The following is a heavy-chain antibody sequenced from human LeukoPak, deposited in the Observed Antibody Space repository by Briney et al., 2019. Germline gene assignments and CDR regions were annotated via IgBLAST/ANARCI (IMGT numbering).Heavy chain of an antibody. J-gene: IGHJ4*02. Sequence: GGSLRLSCAASGCTFKNYAMGWVRQAPGRGLEWISGITGSGGNTYYADSVRGRFTISRDNSKNTLFLQMMGLRVEDTAVSYCPRRNDFRSGPYWGQGTLVTVAS. D-gene: IGHD3-3*01. CDR2: ITGSGGNT. V-gene: IGHV3-23*01. CDR3: PRRNDFRSGPY. CDR1: GCTFKNYA.